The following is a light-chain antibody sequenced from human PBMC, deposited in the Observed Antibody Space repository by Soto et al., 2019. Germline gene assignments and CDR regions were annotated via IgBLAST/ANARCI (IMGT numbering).Light chain of an antibody. CDR3: QQYNSVWT. V-gene: IGKV1-5*03. CDR2: KVS. J-gene: IGKJ1*01. CDR1: QSINTW. Sequence: DIQMTQSPSTLSASVGDRVTITCRASQSINTWLAWYQQKPGKVPKLLIDKVSTLERGVPSRFSGSGSGTEFTLTSSSLQPDDFATYYCQQYNSVWTFGQGTRVEI.